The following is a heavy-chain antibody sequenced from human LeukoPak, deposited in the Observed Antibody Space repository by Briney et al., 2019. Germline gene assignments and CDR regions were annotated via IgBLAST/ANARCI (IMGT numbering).Heavy chain of an antibody. J-gene: IGHJ6*02. CDR1: GFTFSSYW. D-gene: IGHD3-22*01. CDR2: INNDGSTT. V-gene: IGHV3-74*01. CDR3: ARGDPYYEGMDV. Sequence: GGSLRLSCAASGFTFSSYWMHWVRQAPGKGLVWVSRINNDGSTTTYADSVKGRFTISRDNAKNTLYLQMNSLRAEDTAVYYCARGDPYYEGMDVWGQGTTVTVSS.